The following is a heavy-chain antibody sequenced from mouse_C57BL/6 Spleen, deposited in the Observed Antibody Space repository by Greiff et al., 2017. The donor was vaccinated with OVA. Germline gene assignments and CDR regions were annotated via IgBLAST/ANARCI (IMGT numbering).Heavy chain of an antibody. CDR1: GYAFSSSW. J-gene: IGHJ4*01. Sequence: QVQLQQSGPELVKPGASVKISCKASGYAFSSSWMNWVKQRPGKGLEWIGRIYPGDGDTNYNGKFKGKATLTADKSSSTAYMQLSSLPSEDSAVYFCASRYGYDEYYAMDYWGQGTSVTVSS. D-gene: IGHD2-2*01. CDR3: ASRYGYDEYYAMDY. V-gene: IGHV1-82*01. CDR2: IYPGDGDT.